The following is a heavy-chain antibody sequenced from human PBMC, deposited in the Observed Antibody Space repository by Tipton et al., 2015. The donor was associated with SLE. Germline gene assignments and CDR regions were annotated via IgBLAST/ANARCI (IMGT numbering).Heavy chain of an antibody. CDR1: GYNFNGYY. V-gene: IGHV1-2*02. Sequence: QSGAEVKKPGASVKVSCRASGYNFNGYYIHWVRQAPGQGLEWMGWINPISGATDYSQNFQGRVTMTRDTSISTAYMELRGLRSDDTAVYYCARVPGLFVFHMWGQGTTVTVSS. D-gene: IGHD3-3*01. CDR3: ARVPGLFVFHM. CDR2: INPISGAT. J-gene: IGHJ3*02.